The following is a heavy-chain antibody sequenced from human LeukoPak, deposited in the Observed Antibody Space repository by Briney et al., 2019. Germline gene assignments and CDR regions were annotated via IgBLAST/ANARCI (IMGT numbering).Heavy chain of an antibody. Sequence: SETLSLTCTVSGGSISSSSHYWGWIRQPPGKGLEWIGSIYYSGSTSYNPSLKSRVTISVDTSKNEFSLSLSSVAAADTAVHYCARNASIAAAGNGGRYFDYWGQGTLVTVSS. CDR3: ARNASIAAAGNGGRYFDY. CDR1: GGSISSSSHY. V-gene: IGHV4-39*01. CDR2: IYYSGST. J-gene: IGHJ4*02. D-gene: IGHD6-13*01.